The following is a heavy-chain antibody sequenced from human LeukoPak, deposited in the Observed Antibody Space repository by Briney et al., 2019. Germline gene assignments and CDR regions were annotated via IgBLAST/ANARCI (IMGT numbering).Heavy chain of an antibody. J-gene: IGHJ4*02. CDR1: GGSFSGYY. CDR2: INHSGST. V-gene: IGHV4-34*01. CDR3: ARGSLERRTATDYFDY. Sequence: SETLSLTCAVYGGSFSGYYWSWIRQPPGKGLEWIGEINHSGSTNYNPSLKSRVTISVDTSKNQFPLKLSSVTAADTAVYYCARGSLERRTATDYFDYWGQGTLVTVSS. D-gene: IGHD1-1*01.